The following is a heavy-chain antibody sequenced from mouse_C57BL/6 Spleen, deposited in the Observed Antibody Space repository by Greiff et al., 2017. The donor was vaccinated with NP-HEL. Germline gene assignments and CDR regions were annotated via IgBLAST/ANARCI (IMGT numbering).Heavy chain of an antibody. CDR1: GYTFTEYT. Sequence: QVQLKQSGAELVKPGASVKLSCKASGYTFTEYTIHWVKQRSGQGLEWIGWFYPGSGSIKYNEKFKDKATLTADKSSSTVYMELSRLTSEDSAVYFCARHEDDLMITTTRAWFAYWGQGTLVTVSA. J-gene: IGHJ3*01. V-gene: IGHV1-62-2*01. D-gene: IGHD2-4*01. CDR2: FYPGSGSI. CDR3: ARHEDDLMITTTRAWFAY.